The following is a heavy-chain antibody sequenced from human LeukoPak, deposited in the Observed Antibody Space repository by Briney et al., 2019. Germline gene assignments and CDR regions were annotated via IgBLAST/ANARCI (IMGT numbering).Heavy chain of an antibody. V-gene: IGHV4-61*02. D-gene: IGHD6-13*01. CDR3: ARVSSSWYQDWYFDL. J-gene: IGHJ2*01. CDR2: IDTSGNT. CDR1: GGSFSSSDYY. Sequence: SETLSLTCTVSGGSFSSSDYYWSWIRHPAGKGLEWIGRIDTSGNTNYKPSLKSRVTMSVDTSKNQFSLKLSSVTAADTAVYYCARVSSSWYQDWYFDLWGRGTLVTVSS.